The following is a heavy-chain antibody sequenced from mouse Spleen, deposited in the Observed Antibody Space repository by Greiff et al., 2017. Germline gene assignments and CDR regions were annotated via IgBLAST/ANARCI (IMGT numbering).Heavy chain of an antibody. CDR1: GYSITSGYY. V-gene: IGHV3-6*01. D-gene: IGHD1-2*01. CDR2: ISYDGSN. Sequence: ESGPGLVKPSQSLSLTCSVTGYSITSGYYWNWIRQFPGNKLEWMGYISYDGSNNYNPSLKNRISITRDTSKNQFFLKLNSVTTEDTATYYCAREDGYVSLWAMDYWGQGTSVTVSS. CDR3: AREDGYVSLWAMDY. J-gene: IGHJ4*01.